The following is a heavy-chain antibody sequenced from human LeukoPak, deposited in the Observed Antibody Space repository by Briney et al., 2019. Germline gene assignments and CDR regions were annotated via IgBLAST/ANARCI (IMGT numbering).Heavy chain of an antibody. CDR1: GGSISSYH. CDR3: VRDHYYNSSGYTFGY. Sequence: SETLSLTCTVSGGSISSYHWSWIRQPPGKGLEGVGYIYSSVSTNYNPSLKGRVTISVDTSKNQFSLKLSAVSAADTAVYYCVRDHYYNSSGYTFGYWGQGTLVTVSS. J-gene: IGHJ4*02. CDR2: IYSSVST. V-gene: IGHV4-59*01. D-gene: IGHD3-22*01.